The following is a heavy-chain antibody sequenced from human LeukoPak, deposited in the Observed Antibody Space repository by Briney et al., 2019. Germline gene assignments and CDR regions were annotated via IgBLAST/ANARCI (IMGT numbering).Heavy chain of an antibody. CDR1: GITLSNYG. D-gene: IGHD1-1*01. CDR3: ARDFHGLPYDHLYGMGD. J-gene: IGHJ6*02. V-gene: IGHV3-23*01. CDR2: ISGTGGST. Sequence: GGSLRLSCAVSGITLSNYGMSWVRQAPGKGLEWVSGISGTGGSTNYADSVKGRLTISRDNRKNTLYLQMNSLRAEDTAVYSCARDFHGLPYDHLYGMGDWGQGTTVTVSS.